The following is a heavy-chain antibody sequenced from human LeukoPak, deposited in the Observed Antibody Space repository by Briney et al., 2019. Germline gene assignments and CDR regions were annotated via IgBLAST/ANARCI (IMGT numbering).Heavy chain of an antibody. CDR1: GFTFNSYA. D-gene: IGHD5-18*01. CDR2: ISESGSGT. J-gene: IGHJ4*02. V-gene: IGHV3-23*01. CDR3: AKDIAQGYTFGSIEQDY. Sequence: GGSLRLSRAASGFTFNSYAMTWVRQAPGKGLEWVSAISESGSGTYYADSVKGRFTISRDNSKDTLSLQMNSLRAEDTAVYYCAKDIAQGYTFGSIEQDYWGQGTLVTVSS.